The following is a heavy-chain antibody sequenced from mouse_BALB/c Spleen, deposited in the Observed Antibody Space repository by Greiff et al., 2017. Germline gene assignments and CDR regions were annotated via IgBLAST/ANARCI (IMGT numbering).Heavy chain of an antibody. V-gene: IGHV5-6-4*01. CDR1: GFTFSSYS. Sequence: EVQRLESGGGLVKPGGSLKLSCAASGFTFSSYSMPWVRQTPEQRLEWVATISSGGSYTYYPDSVKGRFTISRDNAKNTLYLQMSSLKSEDTAMYYCTRDRYWGQGTTLTVSS. CDR3: TRDRY. J-gene: IGHJ2*01. CDR2: ISSGGSYT.